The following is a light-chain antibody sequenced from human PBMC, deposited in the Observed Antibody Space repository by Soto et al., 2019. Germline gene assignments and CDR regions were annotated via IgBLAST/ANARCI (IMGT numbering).Light chain of an antibody. Sequence: EIVLAQSPATLSLSPGERATLSCRASQSVRSYLAWYQQKPGQAPRLLIYDASNRATGIPARFSGSGSGTDFTLTISRLEPEDFAVYYCQQYDASLWTFGQGTKVEIK. CDR3: QQYDASLWT. V-gene: IGKV3-11*01. J-gene: IGKJ1*01. CDR1: QSVRSY. CDR2: DAS.